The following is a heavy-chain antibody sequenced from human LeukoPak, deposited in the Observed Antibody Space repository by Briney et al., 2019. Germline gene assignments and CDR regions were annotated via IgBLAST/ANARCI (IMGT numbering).Heavy chain of an antibody. CDR1: GYSFTSYW. Sequence: GESLKISCKGSGYSFTSYWIGWVRQMPGKGLEWMGIIYPGDSDTRYSPSFQGQVTISADKSISTAYLQWSSLKASDTAMYYCARAIRYFDWLSKGYFDLWGRGTLVTVSS. CDR3: ARAIRYFDWLSKGYFDL. J-gene: IGHJ2*01. CDR2: IYPGDSDT. D-gene: IGHD3-9*01. V-gene: IGHV5-51*01.